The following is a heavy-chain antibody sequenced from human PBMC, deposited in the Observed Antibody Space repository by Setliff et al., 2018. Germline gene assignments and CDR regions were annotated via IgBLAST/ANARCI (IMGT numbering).Heavy chain of an antibody. D-gene: IGHD6-19*01. Sequence: GSLRLSCAASGFTFSSYGMHWVRQAPGKGLEWVSSISSSSSYIYYADSVKGRFTISRDNSKDTLYLQMNSLRAEDTAVYYCAKAGSGWYGLGDYWGQGTLVTAPQ. CDR3: AKAGSGWYGLGDY. CDR2: ISSSSSYI. J-gene: IGHJ4*02. CDR1: GFTFSSYG. V-gene: IGHV3-21*01.